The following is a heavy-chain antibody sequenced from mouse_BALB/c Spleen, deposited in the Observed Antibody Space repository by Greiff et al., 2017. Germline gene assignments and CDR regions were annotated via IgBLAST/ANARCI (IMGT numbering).Heavy chain of an antibody. Sequence: EVQGVESGGDLVKPGGSLKLSCAASGFTFSSYGMSWVRQTPDKRLEWVATISSGGSYTYYPDSVKGRFTISRDNAKNTLYLQMSSLKSEDTAMYYCARHPDGYSPEFAYWGQGTLVTVSA. J-gene: IGHJ3*01. CDR1: GFTFSSYG. V-gene: IGHV5-6*01. CDR2: ISSGGSYT. CDR3: ARHPDGYSPEFAY. D-gene: IGHD2-3*01.